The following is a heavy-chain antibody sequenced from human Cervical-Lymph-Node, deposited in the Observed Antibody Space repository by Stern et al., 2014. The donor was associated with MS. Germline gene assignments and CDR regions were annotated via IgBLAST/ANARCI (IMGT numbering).Heavy chain of an antibody. Sequence: VQLVESGPGLVKPSQTLSLTCTVSGGSVGSGSYDWSWLRQPPGKGLEWIGRIYPTGSTYYNPSLNSRVSTSIDTSKNQFSLKLTSVTAADTAVYYCARDKEDTNMAFRYFDNWGQGTLVTVSS. CDR1: GGSVGSGSYD. CDR2: IYPTGST. D-gene: IGHD5-18*01. J-gene: IGHJ4*02. V-gene: IGHV4-61*02. CDR3: ARDKEDTNMAFRYFDN.